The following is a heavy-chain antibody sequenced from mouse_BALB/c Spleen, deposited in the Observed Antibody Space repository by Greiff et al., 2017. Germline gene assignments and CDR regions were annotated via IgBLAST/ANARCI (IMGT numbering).Heavy chain of an antibody. J-gene: IGHJ2*01. V-gene: IGHV1-69*02. Sequence: QVQLQQSGAELVRPGASVKLSCKASGYTFTSYWINWVKQRPGQGLEWIGNIYPSDSYTNYNQKFKDKATLTVDKSSSTAYMQLSSPTSEDSAVYYCTREVVNYFDYWGQGTTLTVSS. CDR3: TREVVNYFDY. CDR1: GYTFTSYW. CDR2: IYPSDSYT. D-gene: IGHD1-1*02.